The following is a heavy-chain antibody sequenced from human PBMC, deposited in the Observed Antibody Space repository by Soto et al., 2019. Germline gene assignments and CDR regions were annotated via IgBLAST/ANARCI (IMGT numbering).Heavy chain of an antibody. Sequence: GGSLRLSCAASGFTFSSSIMSWVRQAPGKGLEWVAVISYDGSNKYYADSVKGRFTISRDNSKNTLYLQMNSLRAEDTAVYYCARDGIYSSSWYWGQGTLVTVSS. J-gene: IGHJ4*02. CDR1: GFTFSSSI. V-gene: IGHV3-30-3*01. D-gene: IGHD6-13*01. CDR2: ISYDGSNK. CDR3: ARDGIYSSSWY.